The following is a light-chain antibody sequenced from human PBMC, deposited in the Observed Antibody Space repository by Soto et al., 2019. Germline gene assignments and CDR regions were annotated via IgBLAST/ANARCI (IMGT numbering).Light chain of an antibody. CDR2: DVS. Sequence: ETVLTQSPGTLSLSPGERATLSCRSSQSVSSNYLAWYKQKPGQAPSLLIYDVSSRATGIPDRFSGSVSGTEFTITISRLEPEDFAMYYCQQYGSSPTFGQGTKLEIK. J-gene: IGKJ1*01. CDR1: QSVSSNY. V-gene: IGKV3-20*01. CDR3: QQYGSSPT.